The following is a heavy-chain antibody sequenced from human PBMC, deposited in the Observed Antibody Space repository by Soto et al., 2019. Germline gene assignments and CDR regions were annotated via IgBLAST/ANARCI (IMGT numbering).Heavy chain of an antibody. CDR2: IIPIFGTA. CDR3: ARSQDIVVVPAAMRGSTGALFDY. D-gene: IGHD2-2*01. J-gene: IGHJ4*02. V-gene: IGHV1-69*13. CDR1: GGTFSSYA. Sequence: SVKVSCKASGGTFSSYAISWVRQAPGQGLEWMGGIIPIFGTANYAQKFQGRVTITADESTSTAYMELSSLRSEDTAVYYCARSQDIVVVPAAMRGSTGALFDYWGQGTLVTVSS.